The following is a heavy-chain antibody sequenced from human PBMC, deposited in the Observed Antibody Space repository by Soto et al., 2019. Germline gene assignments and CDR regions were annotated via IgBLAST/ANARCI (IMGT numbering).Heavy chain of an antibody. Sequence: PGGSLRLSCAASGFTFSSYAMHWVRQAPGKGLEWVAVISYDGSNKYYADSVKGRFTISRDNSKNTLYLQMNSLRAEDTAVYYCARDFGDDYYYGMDVWGQGT. D-gene: IGHD2-21*02. CDR3: ARDFGDDYYYGMDV. V-gene: IGHV3-30-3*01. CDR1: GFTFSSYA. CDR2: ISYDGSNK. J-gene: IGHJ6*02.